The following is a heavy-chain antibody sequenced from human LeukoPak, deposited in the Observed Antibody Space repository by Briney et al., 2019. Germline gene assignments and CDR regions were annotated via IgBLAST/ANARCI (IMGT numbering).Heavy chain of an antibody. CDR3: ARESPVGATGY. J-gene: IGHJ4*02. Sequence: GASVKVSCKASGYTFTGYYIHWVRQAPGQGLEWMGWINPNSGGTNYAQKFQGRVTMTRDTPISTAYMELSRLRSDDTAVYYCARESPVGATGYWGQGTLVTVSS. CDR2: INPNSGGT. CDR1: GYTFTGYY. V-gene: IGHV1-2*02. D-gene: IGHD1-26*01.